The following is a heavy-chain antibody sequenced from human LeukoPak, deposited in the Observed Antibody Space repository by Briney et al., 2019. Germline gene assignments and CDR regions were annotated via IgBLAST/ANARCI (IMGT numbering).Heavy chain of an antibody. CDR1: GFTFSSYG. J-gene: IGHJ4*02. V-gene: IGHV3-33*06. Sequence: GGSLRLSCAASGFTFSSYGMHWVRQAPGKGLEWVAVIWYDGSNKYYADSVKGRFTISRDNSKNTLYLQMNSLRAEDTAVYYCAKDRMATITGFDYWGQGTLVTVST. CDR2: IWYDGSNK. D-gene: IGHD5-24*01. CDR3: AKDRMATITGFDY.